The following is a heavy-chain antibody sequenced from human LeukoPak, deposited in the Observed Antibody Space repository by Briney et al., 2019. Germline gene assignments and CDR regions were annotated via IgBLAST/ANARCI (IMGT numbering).Heavy chain of an antibody. V-gene: IGHV5-51*01. CDR1: GYSLHDYW. CDR2: NYPDDSDS. CDR3: ARHGRGSRSPNAFDF. J-gene: IGHJ3*01. D-gene: IGHD3-10*01. Sequence: GDPLKISWKGSGYSLHDYWIGLVRKMPGKSVQWMGVNYPDDSDSKYSPSFQGQVTISADKSIIAAYLQWSSLKASDTAMYYCARHGRGSRSPNAFDFWGQGTMVTVSS.